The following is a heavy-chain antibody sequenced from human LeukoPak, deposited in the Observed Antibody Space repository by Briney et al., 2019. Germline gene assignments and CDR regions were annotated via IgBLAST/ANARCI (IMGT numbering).Heavy chain of an antibody. V-gene: IGHV3-30*04. CDR2: ISYDGSNK. Sequence: PGGSLRLSCAASGFTFSSYAMHWVRQAPGKGLEWVAVISYDGSNKYYADSVKGRFTISRDNSKNTLYLQMNSLRAEDTAVYYCARTTEYYYDTSGYYLDCWGQGTLVTVSS. CDR3: ARTTEYYYDTSGYYLDC. J-gene: IGHJ4*02. D-gene: IGHD3-22*01. CDR1: GFTFSSYA.